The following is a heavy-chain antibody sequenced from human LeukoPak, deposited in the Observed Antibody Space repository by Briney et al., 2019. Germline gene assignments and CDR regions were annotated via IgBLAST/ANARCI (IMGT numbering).Heavy chain of an antibody. J-gene: IGHJ4*02. D-gene: IGHD4-17*01. CDR1: GFLFSNSW. CDR2: INQDGSAK. Sequence: PGGSLRLSCADSGFLFSNSWMAWVRQAPGRGLEWLANINQDGSAKTCVDSVKGRFTISRDNSKNTLYLQMNSLRAEDTAVYYCAKSRWPTVTSYYFDYWGQGTLVTVSS. CDR3: AKSRWPTVTSYYFDY. V-gene: IGHV3-7*02.